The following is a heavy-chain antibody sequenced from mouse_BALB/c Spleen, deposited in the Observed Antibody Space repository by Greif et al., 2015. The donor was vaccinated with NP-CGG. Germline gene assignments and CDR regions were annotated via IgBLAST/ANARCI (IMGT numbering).Heavy chain of an antibody. CDR3: ARDGNYYYAMDY. CDR2: ISYDGSN. J-gene: IGHJ4*01. Sequence: ESGPGLVKPSQSLSLTCSVTGYSITSGYYWNWIRQFPGNKLEWMGYISYDGSNNYNPSLKNRISITRDTSKNQFFLKLNSVTTEDTATYYCARDGNYYYAMDYWGQGTSVTASS. V-gene: IGHV3-6*02. D-gene: IGHD2-1*01. CDR1: GYSITSGYY.